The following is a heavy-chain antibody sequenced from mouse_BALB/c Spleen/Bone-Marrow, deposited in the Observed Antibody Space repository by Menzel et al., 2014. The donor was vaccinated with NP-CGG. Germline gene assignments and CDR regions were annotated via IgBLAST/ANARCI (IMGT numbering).Heavy chain of an antibody. CDR3: GRGAYGLFDY. J-gene: IGHJ2*01. Sequence: QVQLKESGAALVRPGASVKMSCKAFGYPFTTYPIEWMRQNHGKSLEWIGNFHPYDDETKYNEQFKGKANLTVDKSSTTVYLEPSRLTSDDSAIYYCGRGAYGLFDYWGQGTTLTVSS. V-gene: IGHV1-47*01. D-gene: IGHD6-5*01. CDR1: GYPFTTYP. CDR2: FHPYDDET.